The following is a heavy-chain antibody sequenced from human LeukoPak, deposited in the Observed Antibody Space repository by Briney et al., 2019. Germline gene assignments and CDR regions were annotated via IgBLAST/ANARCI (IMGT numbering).Heavy chain of an antibody. V-gene: IGHV3-23*01. CDR1: GFTFSSYA. CDR3: AKDLNYYYYGMDV. J-gene: IGHJ6*04. CDR2: ISGSGGST. Sequence: GGSLRLSCAASGFTFSSYAMSWVRQAPGKGLEWVSDISGSGGSTYYADSVKGRFTISRDKSKNTLYLQMNSLRAEDTAVYYCAKDLNYYYYGMDVWGKGTTVTVSP.